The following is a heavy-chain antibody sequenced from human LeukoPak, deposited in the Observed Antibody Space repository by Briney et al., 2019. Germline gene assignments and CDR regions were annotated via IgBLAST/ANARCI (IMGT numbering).Heavy chain of an antibody. V-gene: IGHV4-59*01. D-gene: IGHD3-3*01. CDR1: GGSISSYY. CDR3: ARAIDFWSGGDGFDI. J-gene: IGHJ3*02. Sequence: SETLSLTCTVSGGSISSYYWSWIRQPPGKGLEWIGYIYYSGSTNYNPSLKSRVTISVDTSKNQFSLKLSSVTAADTAVYYCARAIDFWSGGDGFDIWGQGTMVTVSS. CDR2: IYYSGST.